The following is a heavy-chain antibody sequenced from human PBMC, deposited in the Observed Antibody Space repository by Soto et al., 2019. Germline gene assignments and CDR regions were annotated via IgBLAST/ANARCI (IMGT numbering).Heavy chain of an antibody. D-gene: IGHD6-19*01. CDR1: GLTLSNYA. CDR3: ARVTQAVAADY. CDR2: ISYDGGNR. Sequence: QVQLVESGGGVVQPGRSLRLSCAASGLTLSNYAMHWVRQAPGKGLEWVAVISYDGGNRYYADSVKGRFTISRDNSKNTLYLQMNSLRAEDTAGYYCARVTQAVAADYWGQGTLVTVSS. V-gene: IGHV3-30-3*01. J-gene: IGHJ4*02.